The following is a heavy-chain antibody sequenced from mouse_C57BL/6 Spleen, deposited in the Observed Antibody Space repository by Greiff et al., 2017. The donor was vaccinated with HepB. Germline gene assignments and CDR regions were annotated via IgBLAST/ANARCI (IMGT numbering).Heavy chain of an antibody. CDR3: ARFGRRVTTGVYYAMDY. D-gene: IGHD2-2*01. CDR1: GYTFTSYW. Sequence: VQLQQPGTELVKPGASVKLSCKASGYTFTSYWMHWVKQRPGQGLEWIGNINPSNGGTNYNEKFKSKATLTVDKSSSTAYMQLSSLTSEDSAVYYCARFGRRVTTGVYYAMDYWGQGTSVTVSS. V-gene: IGHV1-53*01. CDR2: INPSNGGT. J-gene: IGHJ4*01.